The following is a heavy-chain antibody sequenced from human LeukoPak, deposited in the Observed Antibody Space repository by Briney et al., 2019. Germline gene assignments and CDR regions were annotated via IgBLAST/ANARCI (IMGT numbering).Heavy chain of an antibody. CDR2: IYYSGST. J-gene: IGHJ4*02. D-gene: IGHD3-10*01. CDR3: ARLEYGSGPDY. CDR1: GGSISGYY. Sequence: PSETLSLTCTVSGGSISGYYWSWIRQPPGKGLEWIGYIYYSGSTNYNPSLKSRVTISVDTSKNQFSLKLSSVTAADTAVYYCARLEYGSGPDYWGQGTLVTVSS. V-gene: IGHV4-59*01.